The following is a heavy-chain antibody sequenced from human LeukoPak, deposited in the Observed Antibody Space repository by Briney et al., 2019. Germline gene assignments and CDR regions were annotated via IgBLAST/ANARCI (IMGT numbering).Heavy chain of an antibody. CDR2: IYYSGST. V-gene: IGHV4-39*07. CDR1: GGSISSSSYY. D-gene: IGHD3-9*01. CDR3: ARGIDDSTGYQEGGFDY. Sequence: SETLSLTCTVSGGSISSSSYYWGWIRQPPGKGLEWIGSIYYSGSTYYNPSLKSRVTISVDTSKNQFSLRLSSVTATDTAVYYCARGIDDSTGYQEGGFDYWGQGTLVTVSS. J-gene: IGHJ4*02.